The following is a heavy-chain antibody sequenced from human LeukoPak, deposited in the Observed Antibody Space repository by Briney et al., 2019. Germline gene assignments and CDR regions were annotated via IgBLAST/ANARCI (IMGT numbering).Heavy chain of an antibody. Sequence: GGSLRLSCAASGFTFDDYAMHWVRQAPGKGLEWVSGISWNSGSIGYADSVKGRFTISRDNSKNTLYLQMNSLRAEDTAVYYCAKAGAVAGFDYWGQGTLVTVSS. V-gene: IGHV3-9*01. CDR2: ISWNSGSI. J-gene: IGHJ4*02. CDR1: GFTFDDYA. D-gene: IGHD6-19*01. CDR3: AKAGAVAGFDY.